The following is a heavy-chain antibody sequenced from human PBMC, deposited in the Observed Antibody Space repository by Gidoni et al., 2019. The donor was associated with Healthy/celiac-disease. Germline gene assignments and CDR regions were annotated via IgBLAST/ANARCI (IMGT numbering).Heavy chain of an antibody. CDR1: GYSFTSYW. CDR2: IYPGDSDT. V-gene: IGHV5-51*01. D-gene: IGHD3-3*01. J-gene: IGHJ6*03. CDR3: ARLWSGPMWYYYYMDV. Sequence: EVQLVQSGAEVTKPGESLKISCKGSGYSFTSYWIGWVRQMPGKGLEWMGIIYPGDSDTRYSPSFQDQVTISADKSISTAYLQWSSLKASDTAMYYCARLWSGPMWYYYYMDVWGKGTTVTVSS.